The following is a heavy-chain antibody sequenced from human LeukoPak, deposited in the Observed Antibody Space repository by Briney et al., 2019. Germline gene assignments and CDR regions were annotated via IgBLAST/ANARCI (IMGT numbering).Heavy chain of an antibody. D-gene: IGHD1-26*01. CDR3: ARHIISGSYYNEAPDY. J-gene: IGHJ4*02. V-gene: IGHV4-39*01. CDR2: IYYSGST. Sequence: PSETLSLTCTVSGGSISSSSYYWGWIRKPPGKGLEWIGGIYYSGSTYYNPSLKSRVTISVDTSKNQFSLKLSSVTAADTAVYYCARHIISGSYYNEAPDYWGQGTLVTVSS. CDR1: GGSISSSSYY.